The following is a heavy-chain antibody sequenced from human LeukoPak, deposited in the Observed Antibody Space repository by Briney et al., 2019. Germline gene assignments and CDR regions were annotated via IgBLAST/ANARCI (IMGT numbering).Heavy chain of an antibody. V-gene: IGHV4-34*01. D-gene: IGHD2-15*01. CDR3: ARGGPLTYDIVVVVAATHMFDY. J-gene: IGHJ4*02. CDR2: INHSGST. Sequence: SETLSLTCAAYGASFSGYYWSWIRQPPGKGLEWIGEINHSGSTNYNPSLKSRVTISVDTSKNQFSLKLSSVTAADTAVYYCARGGPLTYDIVVVVAATHMFDYWGQGTLVTVSS. CDR1: GASFSGYY.